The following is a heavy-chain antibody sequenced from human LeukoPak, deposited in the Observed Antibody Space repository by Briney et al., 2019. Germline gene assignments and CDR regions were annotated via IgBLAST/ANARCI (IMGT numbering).Heavy chain of an antibody. J-gene: IGHJ4*02. Sequence: PGGSLRLSCAASGFTFSNNDMNWVRQAPGKGLEWVSYISSSSRIYYADSVKGRFTISRDNAKNSLYLQMNSLRAEDTAVYYCARANYGSGYLFDYWGQGTLVTVSS. CDR2: ISSSSRI. CDR3: ARANYGSGYLFDY. D-gene: IGHD3-10*01. CDR1: GFTFSNND. V-gene: IGHV3-69-1*01.